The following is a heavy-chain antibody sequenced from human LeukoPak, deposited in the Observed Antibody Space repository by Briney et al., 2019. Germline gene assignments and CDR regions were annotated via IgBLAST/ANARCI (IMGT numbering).Heavy chain of an antibody. CDR3: AKDSSDILTEYHSQFDY. Sequence: GGSLRLSCAASGFTFDDYAMHWVRQAPGKGLEWVSGISWNSGSIGYADSVKGRFTISRDNAKNSLYLQMNSLRAEDTALYYCAKDSSDILTEYHSQFDYWGQGTLVTVSS. J-gene: IGHJ4*02. V-gene: IGHV3-9*01. D-gene: IGHD3-9*01. CDR2: ISWNSGSI. CDR1: GFTFDDYA.